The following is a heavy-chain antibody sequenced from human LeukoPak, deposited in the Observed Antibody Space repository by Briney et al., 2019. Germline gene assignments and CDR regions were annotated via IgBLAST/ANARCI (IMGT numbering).Heavy chain of an antibody. CDR3: GRGYSGYGGYYYYYGMDV. CDR2: ISSSGSTI. V-gene: IGHV3-48*03. D-gene: IGHD5-12*01. Sequence: PGGSLRLSCAASGFTFYSYAMSWVRQAPGKGLEWVSYISSSGSTIYYADSVKGRFTISRDNAKNSLYLQMNSLRAEDTAVYYCGRGYSGYGGYYYYYGMDVWGQGTTVTVSS. CDR1: GFTFYSYA. J-gene: IGHJ6*02.